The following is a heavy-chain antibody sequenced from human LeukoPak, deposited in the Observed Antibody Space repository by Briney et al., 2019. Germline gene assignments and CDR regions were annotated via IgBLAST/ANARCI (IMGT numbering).Heavy chain of an antibody. CDR2: IKSKTDGGPT. Sequence: GGSLRPSCAVSGFSFNNAWMSWVRQAPGKGLEWVGRIKSKTDGGPTDYAAPVKGRFTISRDDSKNTLYLQMNSLKTEDTAVYYCSTDRATTWGFDCWGQGTLVTVSS. D-gene: IGHD4-17*01. J-gene: IGHJ4*02. V-gene: IGHV3-15*01. CDR1: GFSFNNAW. CDR3: STDRATTWGFDC.